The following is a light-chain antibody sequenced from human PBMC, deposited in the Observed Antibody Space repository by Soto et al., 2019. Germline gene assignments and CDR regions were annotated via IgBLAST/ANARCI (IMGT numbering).Light chain of an antibody. CDR3: QHYNNCTTRPWT. V-gene: IGKV3D-15*01. CDR1: QSVSSN. J-gene: IGKJ1*01. CDR2: GAS. Sequence: EIVMTQSPATLSVSPGERATLSCRASQSVSSNLAWYQQKPGQAPRLLIYGASTRATGIPARLSSSGSGTEFTLTTSSMRSQDSADFYCQHYNNCTTRPWTFGQGTKVEIK.